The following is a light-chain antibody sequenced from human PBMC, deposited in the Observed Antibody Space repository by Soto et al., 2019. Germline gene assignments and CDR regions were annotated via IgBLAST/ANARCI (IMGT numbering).Light chain of an antibody. CDR3: NSYAGDIIRFV. Sequence: QSALTQPASVSGSPGQSVTISCTGTSSDVGAYKYVSWYQQHPGKAPKLMIYDVSNRPSGVSNRFSGSKSGNTASLTISGLQADDEADYYCNSYAGDIIRFVFGTGTKVTVL. CDR2: DVS. V-gene: IGLV2-14*03. CDR1: SSDVGAYKY. J-gene: IGLJ1*01.